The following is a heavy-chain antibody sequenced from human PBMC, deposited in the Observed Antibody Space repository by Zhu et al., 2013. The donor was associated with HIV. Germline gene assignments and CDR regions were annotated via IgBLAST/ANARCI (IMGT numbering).Heavy chain of an antibody. CDR1: GYFISSGFY. J-gene: IGHJ4*02. V-gene: IGHV4-38-2*01. Sequence: QVQLQESGPGLVKPSETLSLSCAVSGYFISSGFYWGWIRQPPGKGLEWIGSIYHSGSTYYNPSLKSRVTISVDTSKNQFSLKLSSVTAADTAVYYCARVGSSWLPYFDYWGQGTLVTVSS. CDR3: ARVGSSWLPYFDY. CDR2: IYHSGST. D-gene: IGHD6-13*01.